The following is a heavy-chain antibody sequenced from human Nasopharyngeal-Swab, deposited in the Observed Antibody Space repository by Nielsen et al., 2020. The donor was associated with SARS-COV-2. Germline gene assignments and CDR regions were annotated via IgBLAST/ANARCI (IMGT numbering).Heavy chain of an antibody. CDR2: ISAYNGNT. Sequence: ASVKLSCKASGYTFTSYGISWVRQAPGQGLEWMGWISAYNGNTNYAQKLQGRVTMTTDTSTSTAYMELRSLRSADTAVYYCARDDSSNYDFWSGYYTSFDYWGQGTLVTVSS. V-gene: IGHV1-18*01. D-gene: IGHD3-3*01. J-gene: IGHJ4*02. CDR1: GYTFTSYG. CDR3: ARDDSSNYDFWSGYYTSFDY.